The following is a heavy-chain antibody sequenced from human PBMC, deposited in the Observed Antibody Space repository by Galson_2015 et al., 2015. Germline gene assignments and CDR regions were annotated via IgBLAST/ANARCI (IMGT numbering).Heavy chain of an antibody. CDR1: GFTFSTYS. Sequence: SLRLSCAASGFTFSTYSMNWVRQAPGQGLEWLAIISYDGINTFYDDSVKGRFTISRDNSKDTLFLQMDSLRDEDTALYCCARLYSSDQHPGPFDYWGQGTLVTVSS. V-gene: IGHV3-30-3*01. D-gene: IGHD6-19*01. CDR3: ARLYSSDQHPGPFDY. J-gene: IGHJ4*02. CDR2: ISYDGINT.